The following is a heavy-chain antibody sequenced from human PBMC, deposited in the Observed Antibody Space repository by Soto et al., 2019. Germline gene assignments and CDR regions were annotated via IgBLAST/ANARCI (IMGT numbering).Heavy chain of an antibody. D-gene: IGHD3-22*01. CDR2: ISWDGGST. J-gene: IGHJ4*02. CDR3: AKEGYDSSGYLDY. V-gene: IGHV3-43*01. CDR1: GFTFDDYT. Sequence: EVQLVESGGVVVQPGGSLRLSCAASGFTFDDYTMHWVRQAPGKGLEWVSLISWDGGSTYYADSVKGRFTISRDNSKNSLYLQMNSLRTEDTALYYRAKEGYDSSGYLDYWGQGTLVTVSS.